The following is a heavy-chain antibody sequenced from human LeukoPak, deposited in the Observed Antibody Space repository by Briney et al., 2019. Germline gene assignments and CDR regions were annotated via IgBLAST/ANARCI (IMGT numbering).Heavy chain of an antibody. CDR1: GFTFSNHG. CDR3: AIDYRCNYCFDY. Sequence: RRSLRLSCVASGFTFSNHGMHWVRQAPGKGLEWVALISYVGSRRYHADSVKGRFTISRDDSKNTLYLQMNSLTAEDTALYYCAIDYRCNYCFDYGGQ. V-gene: IGHV3-30*04. D-gene: IGHD4-11*01. J-gene: IGHJ4*02. CDR2: ISYVGSRR.